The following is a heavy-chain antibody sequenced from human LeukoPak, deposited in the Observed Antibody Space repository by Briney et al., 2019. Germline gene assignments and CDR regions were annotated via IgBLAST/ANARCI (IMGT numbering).Heavy chain of an antibody. V-gene: IGHV3-48*01. CDR1: GFTFSSYS. D-gene: IGHD4-11*01. CDR2: ISSSSSTI. Sequence: GGSLRLSCAASGFTFSSYSMNWVRQAPGKGLEWVSYISSSSSTIYYADSVKGRFTISRDNAKNSLYLQMNSLRAEDTAVYYCARTTDPITVTSPFDYWGQGTLVTVSS. CDR3: ARTTDPITVTSPFDY. J-gene: IGHJ4*02.